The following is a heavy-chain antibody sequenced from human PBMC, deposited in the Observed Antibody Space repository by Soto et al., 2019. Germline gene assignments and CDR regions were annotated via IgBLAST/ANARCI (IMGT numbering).Heavy chain of an antibody. CDR1: GFTFSSYE. CDR2: ISSSGSTI. Sequence: GSLRLSCAASGFTFSSYEMNWVRQAPGKGLEWVSYISSSGSTIYYADSVKGRFTISRDNAKNSLYLQMNSLRAEDTAVYYCAKSSYYYDSSAPDFDYWGQGTLVTVSS. CDR3: AKSSYYYDSSAPDFDY. D-gene: IGHD3-22*01. V-gene: IGHV3-48*03. J-gene: IGHJ4*02.